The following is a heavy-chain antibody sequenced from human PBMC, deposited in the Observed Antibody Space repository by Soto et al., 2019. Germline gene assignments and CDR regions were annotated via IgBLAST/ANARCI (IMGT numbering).Heavy chain of an antibody. Sequence: GGSLRLSCVASGFTFSSYEINCVSQAPGKGLELVSYISNTGSIIYYADSVKGRFTISRDNAKNSLSLQLNSVRAEDTAAYYGARVDYYYYYGMDVWGQGTTVTVSS. J-gene: IGHJ6*02. CDR3: ARVDYYYYYGMDV. CDR1: GFTFSSYE. CDR2: ISNTGSII. V-gene: IGHV3-48*03.